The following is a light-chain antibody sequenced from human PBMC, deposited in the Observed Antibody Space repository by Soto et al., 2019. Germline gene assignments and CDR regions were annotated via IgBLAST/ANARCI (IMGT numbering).Light chain of an antibody. CDR2: DAS. J-gene: IGKJ5*01. CDR1: QSVSSY. Sequence: EIVLTQSPATLSLSPGERATLSCRASQSVSSYLAWYQQKPGQAPRLLIYDASNRATGIPARFSGSGSGTDFTLTISSLEPEDFAVYCCQQRSNWPITFGQGTRLEI. CDR3: QQRSNWPIT. V-gene: IGKV3-11*01.